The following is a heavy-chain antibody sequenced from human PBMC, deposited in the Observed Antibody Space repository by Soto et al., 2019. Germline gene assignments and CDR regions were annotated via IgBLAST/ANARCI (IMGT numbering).Heavy chain of an antibody. J-gene: IGHJ6*02. CDR1: GDSISSGGFP. CDR2: VYRTGAT. Sequence: QLQLQESGSGLVETAQTLSLTCIVSGDSISSGGFPWTWIRQSTGQGLEWIGYVYRTGATSYNPSLESRASISVDTSRNQFSLKLMSVTPADSAVYFCARDSYAMSSFALDVWGRGTAVTVSS. V-gene: IGHV4-30-2*06. D-gene: IGHD2-2*01. CDR3: ARDSYAMSSFALDV.